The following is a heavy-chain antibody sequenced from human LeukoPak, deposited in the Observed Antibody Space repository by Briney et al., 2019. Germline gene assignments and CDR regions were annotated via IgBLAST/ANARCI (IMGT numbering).Heavy chain of an antibody. CDR3: ARVPQGGYLFYYGMDV. CDR2: ISAYNGNT. D-gene: IGHD3-22*01. CDR1: GYTFTSYG. Sequence: GASVKVSCKASGYTFTSYGISWVRQAPGQGLEWMGWISAYNGNTNCAQKLQGRVTMTTDTSTSTAYMELRSLRSDDTAVYYCARVPQGGYLFYYGMDVWGQGTTVTVSS. J-gene: IGHJ6*02. V-gene: IGHV1-18*01.